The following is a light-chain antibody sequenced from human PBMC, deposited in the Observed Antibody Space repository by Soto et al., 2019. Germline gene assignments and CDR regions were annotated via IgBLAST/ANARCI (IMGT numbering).Light chain of an antibody. CDR2: GAS. Sequence: EIVMTQSPATLSVSPGARATLSCRASQSVSSNLAWYQQKPGQAPRLLIYGASTRATGIPARFSGSGSGTEFTLTIVCLQSEDFAVYYCQQDNNWGPGYSFGEGTKLEIK. J-gene: IGKJ2*01. CDR3: QQDNNWGPGYS. V-gene: IGKV3-15*01. CDR1: QSVSSN.